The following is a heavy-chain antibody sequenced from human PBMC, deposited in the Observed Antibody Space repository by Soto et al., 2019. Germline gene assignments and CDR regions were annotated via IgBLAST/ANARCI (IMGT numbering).Heavy chain of an antibody. CDR2: IRAYNGNT. V-gene: IGHV1-18*01. Sequence: QVQLLQSGAEVKKPGASVKVSCKASGYTFTSYGISWVRQAPGQGLEWMGWIRAYNGNTNYAQKLQGRITMTTDTTTSTSYMDLRSLGSNDTTVYYCAREALDRAGLYEYSYPDYWGRGTLVTVSS. CDR3: AREALDRAGLYEYSYPDY. CDR1: GYTFTSYG. D-gene: IGHD5-18*01. J-gene: IGHJ4*02.